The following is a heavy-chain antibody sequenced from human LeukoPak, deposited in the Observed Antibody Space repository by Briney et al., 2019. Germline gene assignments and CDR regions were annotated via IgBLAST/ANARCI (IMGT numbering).Heavy chain of an antibody. Sequence: GGSLRLSCAASGFTFSSYVMSWVRQAPGKGLEWVSSISGDGGTTYYADSVKGRFTISRDNAKNSLSLQMNSLRAEDTAVYYCVRGRTSGSSWPFDYWGQGTLVTVSS. J-gene: IGHJ4*02. CDR3: VRGRTSGSSWPFDY. CDR2: ISGDGGTT. CDR1: GFTFSSYV. D-gene: IGHD6-13*01. V-gene: IGHV3-23*01.